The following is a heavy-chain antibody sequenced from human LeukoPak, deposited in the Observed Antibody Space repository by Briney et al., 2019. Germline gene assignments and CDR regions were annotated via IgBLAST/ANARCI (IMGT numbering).Heavy chain of an antibody. Sequence: HPGMSLRLSCAASGFTFSSYAMHWVRQAPGKGLEWVAVISYDGSNKYYADSVKGRFTISRDNSKNTLYLQMNSLRAEDTAVYYCARDLADSSSSFFDYWGQGTLVTVSS. CDR1: GFTFSSYA. V-gene: IGHV3-30*04. CDR2: ISYDGSNK. D-gene: IGHD6-6*01. CDR3: ARDLADSSSSFFDY. J-gene: IGHJ4*02.